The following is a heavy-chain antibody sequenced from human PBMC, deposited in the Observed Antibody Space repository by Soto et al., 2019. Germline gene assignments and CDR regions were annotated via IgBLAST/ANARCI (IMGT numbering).Heavy chain of an antibody. Sequence: QVQLVESGGGVVQPGRSLRLSCAASGFTFSSYAMHWVRQAPGKGLEWVAVISYDGSNKYYADSVKGRFTISRDNSKNTLYLQMNSLRAEDTAVYYCARGAFGVVAYWGQGTLVTVSS. CDR2: ISYDGSNK. J-gene: IGHJ4*02. CDR3: ARGAFGVVAY. D-gene: IGHD3-3*01. CDR1: GFTFSSYA. V-gene: IGHV3-30-3*01.